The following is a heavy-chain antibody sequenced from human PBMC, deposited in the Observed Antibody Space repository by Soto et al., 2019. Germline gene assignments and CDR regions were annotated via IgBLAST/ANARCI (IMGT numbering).Heavy chain of an antibody. V-gene: IGHV1-46*01. CDR1: GYTFTSYY. Sequence: ASVKVSCKASGYTFTSYYMHWVRQAPGQGLEWMGIINPGGGSTSYAQKFQGRVTMTRDTSTSTVYMELSSLRSEDTAVYYCARSKPRDGYRGYIDYCGQRTVVTVPS. D-gene: IGHD5-12*01. J-gene: IGHJ4*02. CDR3: ARSKPRDGYRGYIDY. CDR2: INPGGGST.